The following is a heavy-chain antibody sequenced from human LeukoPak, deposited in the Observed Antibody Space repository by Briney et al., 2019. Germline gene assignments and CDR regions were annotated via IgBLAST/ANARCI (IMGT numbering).Heavy chain of an antibody. Sequence: LETLSLTCTVSGGSISSYYWSWIRQPPGKGLEWIGYIYYSGSTNYNPSLKSRVTISVDTSKNQFSLKLSSVTAADTAVYYCATTAAVYGDYGNDYWGQGTLVTVPS. D-gene: IGHD4-17*01. CDR3: ATTAAVYGDYGNDY. CDR2: IYYSGST. J-gene: IGHJ4*02. V-gene: IGHV4-59*01. CDR1: GGSISSYY.